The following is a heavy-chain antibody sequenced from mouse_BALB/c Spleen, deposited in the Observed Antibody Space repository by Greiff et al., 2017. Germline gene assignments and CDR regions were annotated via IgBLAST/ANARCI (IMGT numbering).Heavy chain of an antibody. CDR3: ARVTTATKYAMDY. J-gene: IGHJ4*01. D-gene: IGHD1-2*01. CDR2: IWAGGST. V-gene: IGHV2-9*02. Sequence: VQLVESGPGLVAPSQSLSITCTVSGFSLTSYGVHWVRQPPGKGLEWLGVIWAGGSTNYNSALMSRLSISKDNSKSQVFLKMNSLQTDDTAMYYCARVTTATKYAMDYWGQGTSVTVSS. CDR1: GFSLTSYG.